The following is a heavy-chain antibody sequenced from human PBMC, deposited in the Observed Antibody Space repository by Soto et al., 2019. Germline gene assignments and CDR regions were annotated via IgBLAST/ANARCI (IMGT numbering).Heavy chain of an antibody. D-gene: IGHD1-26*01. J-gene: IGHJ3*02. Sequence: EVQLVESGGGLVHPGGSLRLSCAASGFRFSTAWMTWVRQVPGKGLEWVGNIKQDGSETNYADSVKGRFTISRDNAKNSVYLHMNNLRAEDTALYYCESSGGDAFDIWGPGTMVTVSS. CDR3: ESSGGDAFDI. CDR1: GFRFSTAW. CDR2: IKQDGSET. V-gene: IGHV3-7*05.